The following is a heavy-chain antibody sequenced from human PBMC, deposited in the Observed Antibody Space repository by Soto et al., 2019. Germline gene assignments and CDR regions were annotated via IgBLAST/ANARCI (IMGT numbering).Heavy chain of an antibody. CDR3: AHSYSSSPPQP. CDR1: GFSLSAYGVG. J-gene: IGHJ1*01. Sequence: SGPTLVNPTQTLTLTCTFSGFSLSAYGVGVGWIRQPPGKPLEWLALIYWNDDKRYSPPLKSRLTITKGTSKNQVVLTMTNMDPVDTATYYCAHSYSSSPPQPWGQGTLVTVSS. D-gene: IGHD6-13*01. V-gene: IGHV2-5*01. CDR2: IYWNDDK.